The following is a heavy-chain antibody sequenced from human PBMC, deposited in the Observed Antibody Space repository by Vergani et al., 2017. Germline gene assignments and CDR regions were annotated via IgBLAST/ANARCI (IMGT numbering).Heavy chain of an antibody. Sequence: QVHLQQRGAGVLKPSETLSLTCGVIGGSLSGYFWSWIRQSPGRGLEWVGEITAIGSATYSPSGTSRVTISVDTSRGEFTLTVTSVTAADTGLYFCASRRPRLNLGSKSNAGTFESWGQGTLVTVSS. V-gene: IGHV4-34*02. CDR2: ITAIGSA. CDR3: ASRRPRLNLGSKSNAGTFES. J-gene: IGHJ4*02. CDR1: GGSLSGYF. D-gene: IGHD3-10*01.